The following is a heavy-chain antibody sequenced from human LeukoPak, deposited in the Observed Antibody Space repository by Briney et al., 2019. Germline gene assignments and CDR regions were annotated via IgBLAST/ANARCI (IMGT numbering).Heavy chain of an antibody. CDR1: GGSFSGYY. J-gene: IGHJ4*02. V-gene: IGHV4-34*01. D-gene: IGHD2-15*01. Sequence: PSETLSLTCAVYGGSFSGYYWSWIRQPPGKGLDWIGEINHSGSTNYNPSLKSRVTISVDTSKNQFSLKLSSVTAADTAVYYCAREEERAAYFDYWGQGTLVTVSS. CDR3: AREEERAAYFDY. CDR2: INHSGST.